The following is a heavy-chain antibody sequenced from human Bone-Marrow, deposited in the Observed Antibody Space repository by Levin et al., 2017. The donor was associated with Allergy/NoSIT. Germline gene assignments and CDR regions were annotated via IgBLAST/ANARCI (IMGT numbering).Heavy chain of an antibody. CDR2: ISDSGSA. D-gene: IGHD3-3*01. CDR3: ARSRYFDFWRGHYTGGYYYMDV. Sequence: PSETLSLTCTVSGGSMSGYYWSWIRQSPGKGLEWIGYISDSGSANYNPSLKSRLSVSVVTPKNQFSLKLTSVTAADAAVYYCARSRYFDFWRGHYTGGYYYMDVWGKGTTVTVSS. J-gene: IGHJ6*03. CDR1: GGSMSGYY. V-gene: IGHV4-59*01.